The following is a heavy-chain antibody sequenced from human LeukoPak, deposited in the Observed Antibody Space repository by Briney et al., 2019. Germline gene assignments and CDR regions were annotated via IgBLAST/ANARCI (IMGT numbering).Heavy chain of an antibody. CDR1: GGSISSYY. CDR3: ARELELRRWFDP. D-gene: IGHD1-7*01. Sequence: SETLSLTCTVSGGSISSYYWSWIRQPAGKGLEWIGCIYTSGSTNYNPSLKSRVTMSVDTSKNQFSLKLSSVTAADTAVYYCARELELRRWFDPWGQGTLVTVSS. V-gene: IGHV4-4*07. CDR2: IYTSGST. J-gene: IGHJ5*02.